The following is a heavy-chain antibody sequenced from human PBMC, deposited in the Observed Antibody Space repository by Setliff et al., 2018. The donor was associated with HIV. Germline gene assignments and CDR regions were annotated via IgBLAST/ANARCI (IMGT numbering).Heavy chain of an antibody. CDR3: ARRPISPFTLTTGMLDP. Sequence: SETLSLTCAVSGGSLSGYYWTWIRQTPEKGLQWIGEINDGGNTNDSPSLKSRVSMSVDTPKNQFSLRLISVTAADTAVYYCARRPISPFTLTTGMLDPWGQGIRVTVSS. V-gene: IGHV4-34*01. CDR1: GGSLSGYY. CDR2: INDGGNT. D-gene: IGHD4-17*01. J-gene: IGHJ5*02.